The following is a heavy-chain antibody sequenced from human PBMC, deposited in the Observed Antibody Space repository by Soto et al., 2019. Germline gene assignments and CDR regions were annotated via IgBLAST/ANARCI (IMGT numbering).Heavy chain of an antibody. CDR3: ARRRVRSGWENAFDI. V-gene: IGHV1-3*01. J-gene: IGHJ3*02. CDR2: INAGNGNT. CDR1: GYTFTSYA. Sequence: ASVKVSCKASGYTFTSYAMHWVRQAPGQRLEWMGWINAGNGNTKYSQKFQGRVSITRDTSASTAYMELSSLRSEDTAVYYCARRRVRSGWENAFDIWGKATMVTVSS. D-gene: IGHD6-19*01.